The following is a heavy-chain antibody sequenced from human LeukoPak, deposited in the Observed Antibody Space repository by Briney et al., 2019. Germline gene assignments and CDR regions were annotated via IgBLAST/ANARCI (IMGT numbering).Heavy chain of an antibody. V-gene: IGHV3-7*01. D-gene: IGHD5-24*01. CDR1: GFTFSSYW. Sequence: GGSLRLSCAASGFTFSSYWMSWVRQAPGKGLEWVANIKQDGSEKYYVDSVKGRFTISRDNAKNSLYLQMNSLRAEDTAVYCCARDKRRDYFDYWGQGTLVTVSS. J-gene: IGHJ4*02. CDR3: ARDKRRDYFDY. CDR2: IKQDGSEK.